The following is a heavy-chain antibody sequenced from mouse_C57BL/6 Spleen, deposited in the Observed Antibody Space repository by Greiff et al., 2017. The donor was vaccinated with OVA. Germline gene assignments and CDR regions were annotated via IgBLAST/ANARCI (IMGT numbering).Heavy chain of an antibody. CDR3: TREIYYDEVYAMDY. CDR1: GFTFSDAW. J-gene: IGHJ4*01. Sequence: EVKLMESGGGLVQPGGSMKLSCAASGFTFSDAWMDWVRQSPEKGLEWVAEIRNKANNHATYYAESVKGRFTISRDDSKSSVYLQMNSLRAEDTGIYYCTREIYYDEVYAMDYWGQGTSVTVSS. V-gene: IGHV6-6*01. D-gene: IGHD2-4*01. CDR2: IRNKANNHAT.